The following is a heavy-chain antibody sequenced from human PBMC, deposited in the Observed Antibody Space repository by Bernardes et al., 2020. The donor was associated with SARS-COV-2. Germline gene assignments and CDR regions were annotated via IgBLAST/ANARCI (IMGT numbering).Heavy chain of an antibody. Sequence: SDTLSLTCTVSGGAISSYHWSWIRQPAGKGLEWIGRIFTSGNTDYNPSLKSRVSMSVDTSRNQFSLKLYSVTAADTAVYYCASGIEVTATWAFDIWGQGTMVSVSS. CDR3: ASGIEVTATWAFDI. CDR2: IFTSGNT. V-gene: IGHV4-4*07. CDR1: GGAISSYH. D-gene: IGHD6-19*01. J-gene: IGHJ3*02.